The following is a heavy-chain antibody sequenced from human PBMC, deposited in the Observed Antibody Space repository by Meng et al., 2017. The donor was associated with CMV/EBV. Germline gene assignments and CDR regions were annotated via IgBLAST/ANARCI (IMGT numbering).Heavy chain of an antibody. D-gene: IGHD3-22*01. CDR1: GFTFSSYW. V-gene: IGHV3-74*01. Sequence: GGSLRLSCAASGFTFSSYWMHWVRQAPGKGLVWVSRISSDGSSTSYADSVKGRFTISRDNAKNTLYLQMNSLRAEDTAVYYCAKDKQYYDSSGWIDYWGQGTLVTVSS. CDR3: AKDKQYYDSSGWIDY. CDR2: ISSDGSST. J-gene: IGHJ4*02.